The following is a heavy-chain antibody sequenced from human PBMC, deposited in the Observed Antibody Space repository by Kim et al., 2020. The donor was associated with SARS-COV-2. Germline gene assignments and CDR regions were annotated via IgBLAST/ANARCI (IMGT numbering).Heavy chain of an antibody. D-gene: IGHD5-12*01. V-gene: IGHV4-59*01. Sequence: SETLSLTCTVSGGSISSYYWSWIRQPPGKGLEWIGYIYYSGSTNYNTSLQSRVTISVDTSNNQFSLKLTSVTPADTALYYCARNSGYDPMDYWGQGTLVTVSS. CDR3: ARNSGYDPMDY. J-gene: IGHJ4*02. CDR1: GGSISSYY. CDR2: IYYSGST.